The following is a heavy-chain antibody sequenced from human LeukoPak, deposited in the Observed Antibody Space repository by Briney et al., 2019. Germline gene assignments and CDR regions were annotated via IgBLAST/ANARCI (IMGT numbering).Heavy chain of an antibody. CDR3: ARFDCSSTSCYKSYNYGMDV. V-gene: IGHV5-51*01. D-gene: IGHD2-2*02. CDR2: IYPGDSDT. CDR1: GYSFTSYW. Sequence: GESLKISCKGSGYSFTSYWIGWVRQMPGKGLEWMGIIYPGDSDTTYSPSFQGQVTISADKSISTAYLQWSSLKASDTAMYYCARFDCSSTSCYKSYNYGMDVWGQETTVTVSS. J-gene: IGHJ6*02.